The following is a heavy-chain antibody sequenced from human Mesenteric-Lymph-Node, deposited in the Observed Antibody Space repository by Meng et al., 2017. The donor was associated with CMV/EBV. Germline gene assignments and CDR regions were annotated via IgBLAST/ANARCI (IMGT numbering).Heavy chain of an antibody. J-gene: IGHJ4*02. CDR3: AHSRGHSNPLGY. Sequence: TFSGCSLSSGGVGVGWSRQPPGKALEWLALIYWDDDKRYSPSLKSRLTITKDTSKNQVVLTMTNMDPVDTATYYCAHSRGHSNPLGYWGQGTLVTVSS. CDR2: IYWDDDK. V-gene: IGHV2-5*02. D-gene: IGHD4-11*01. CDR1: GCSLSSGGVG.